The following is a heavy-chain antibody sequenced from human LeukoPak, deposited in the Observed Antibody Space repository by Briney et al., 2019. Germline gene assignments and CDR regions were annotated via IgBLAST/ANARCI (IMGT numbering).Heavy chain of an antibody. Sequence: SETLSLTCTVSGGSVSGHFWSWIRQPPGKRLEWIGYIYYSGNTNYNPSLKSRVTISIDTSKNQFSLKLSSVTAADTAIYYCARASIDASYYSYYYMDVWDKGTTVTVSS. V-gene: IGHV4-59*02. D-gene: IGHD1-26*01. CDR3: ARASIDASYYSYYYMDV. J-gene: IGHJ6*03. CDR1: GGSVSGHF. CDR2: IYYSGNT.